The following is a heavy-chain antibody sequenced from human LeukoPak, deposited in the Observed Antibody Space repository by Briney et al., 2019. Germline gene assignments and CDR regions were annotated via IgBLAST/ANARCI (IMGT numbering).Heavy chain of an antibody. CDR2: IYYSGST. J-gene: IGHJ4*02. V-gene: IGHV4-31*03. Sequence: SQTLSLTCTVSGGSISSGGYYWSWIRQHPGKGLEWIGYIYYSGSTYYNPSLKSRVTISVDTSKNQFSLRLSSATAADTAVYYCARIHCSSTSCYHPYFDYWGQGTLVTVSS. D-gene: IGHD2-2*01. CDR1: GGSISSGGYY. CDR3: ARIHCSSTSCYHPYFDY.